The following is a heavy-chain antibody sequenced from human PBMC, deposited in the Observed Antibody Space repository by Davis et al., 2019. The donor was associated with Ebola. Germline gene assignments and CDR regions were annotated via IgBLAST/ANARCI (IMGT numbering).Heavy chain of an antibody. V-gene: IGHV3-30*14. CDR3: AKEGVVIAVSPSYGMDV. CDR1: GFTFSSYA. CDR2: ISFDGTKT. D-gene: IGHD2-21*01. Sequence: GESLKISCAASGFTFSSYAMHWVRQAPGKGLEWVAIISFDGTKTYYADSVQGRFTISRDHSKNTLYLQINSLKSEDTAVYYCAKEGVVIAVSPSYGMDVWGQGTTVTVSS. J-gene: IGHJ6*02.